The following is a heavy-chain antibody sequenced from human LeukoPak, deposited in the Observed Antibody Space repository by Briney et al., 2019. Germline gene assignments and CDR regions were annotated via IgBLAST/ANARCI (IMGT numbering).Heavy chain of an antibody. V-gene: IGHV3-7*01. D-gene: IGHD2-21*01. CDR1: GFTFSNYW. J-gene: IGHJ4*02. CDR2: IKQDGSEK. Sequence: GGSLRLSCAASGFTFSNYWMSWVRQAPGKGLEWVANIKQDGSEKYYVDSVKGRFTISRDNAKSSLYLQMSSLGAEDTAVYSCARALIVVGSYFDYWGQGTLVTVSS. CDR3: ARALIVVGSYFDY.